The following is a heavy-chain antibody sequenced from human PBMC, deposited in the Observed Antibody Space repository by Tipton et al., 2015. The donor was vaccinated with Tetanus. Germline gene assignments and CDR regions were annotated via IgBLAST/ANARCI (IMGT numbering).Heavy chain of an antibody. V-gene: IGHV4-34*09. Sequence: TLFLTCAVYGGSLSRYYWTWIRQPPGKGLEWIGEVDDSGSTNYNPSLKSRVTISLDTSRNQFSLNLTSVTVADSAVYFCARVSRRNFYFDYWGPGAQVTVSS. J-gene: IGHJ4*02. CDR3: ARVSRRNFYFDY. CDR1: GGSLSRYY. CDR2: VDDSGST. D-gene: IGHD2/OR15-2a*01.